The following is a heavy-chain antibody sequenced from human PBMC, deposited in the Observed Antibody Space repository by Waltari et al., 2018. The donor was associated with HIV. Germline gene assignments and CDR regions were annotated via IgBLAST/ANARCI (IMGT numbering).Heavy chain of an antibody. CDR2: ISDSTGRT. Sequence: EMQLLESGGGLVQPGGSLRLSCAASGSTFSSYAMHGVRRAPGKGLEWVSGISDSTGRTYYGDSVKGRFTISRDNSKNTLYLQMSSLRVEDTAIYYCAKDEAGAGSPEVWFDPWGQGTLVTVSS. V-gene: IGHV3-23*01. J-gene: IGHJ5*02. CDR3: AKDEAGAGSPEVWFDP. D-gene: IGHD6-13*01. CDR1: GSTFSSYA.